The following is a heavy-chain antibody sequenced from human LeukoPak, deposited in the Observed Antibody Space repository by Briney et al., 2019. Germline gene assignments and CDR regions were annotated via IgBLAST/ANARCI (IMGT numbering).Heavy chain of an antibody. CDR1: RFTFSSHG. J-gene: IGHJ3*02. D-gene: IGHD6-19*01. Sequence: GRSLRLSCVTSRFTFSSHGMHWVRQAPGKGLEWVAFISYNGSNKYYAESVKGRFPISRDNSKKTLYLQMNSLRAEDAAVYSWAKDGGSGGENDAFDIWGQGTMVTVSS. CDR3: AKDGGSGGENDAFDI. V-gene: IGHV3-30*18. CDR2: ISYNGSNK.